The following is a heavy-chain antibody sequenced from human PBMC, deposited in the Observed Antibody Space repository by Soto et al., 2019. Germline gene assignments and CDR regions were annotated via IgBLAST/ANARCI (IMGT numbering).Heavy chain of an antibody. J-gene: IGHJ4*02. CDR2: ISGSGGST. CDR3: AGGSSWTKVDF. CDR1: GFTFSNYA. V-gene: IGHV3-23*01. D-gene: IGHD6-13*01. Sequence: EVQVLESGGGLVQPGGSLRLSCAASGFTFSNYAMSWVRQAPGKGLEWVSAISGSGGSTYYADSVKGRFTISRDNSQKTMYLQMDSLRADDTAVYYCAGGSSWTKVDFWGQGPLVTVSS.